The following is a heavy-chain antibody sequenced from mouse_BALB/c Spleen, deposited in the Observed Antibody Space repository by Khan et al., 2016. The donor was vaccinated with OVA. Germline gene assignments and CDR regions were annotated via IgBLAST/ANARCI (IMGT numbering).Heavy chain of an antibody. V-gene: IGHV1-4*01. J-gene: IGHJ2*01. CDR1: GYTFTSYT. CDR3: ARKSTSASY. D-gene: IGHD1-3*01. Sequence: VQLQESGAELVKHGASVKMSCKASGYTFTSYTMHWVKQRPGQGLEWIGYINPSSGYTKYNQKFKDKATLTADKSSSTAYMQLSSLTSEDSAVYYCARKSTSASYWGQGTTLTVSS. CDR2: INPSSGYT.